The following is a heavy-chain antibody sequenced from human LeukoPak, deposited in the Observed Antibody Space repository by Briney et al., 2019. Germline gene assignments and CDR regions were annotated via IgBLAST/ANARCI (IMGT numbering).Heavy chain of an antibody. CDR1: GLTFSRYA. D-gene: IGHD6-19*01. V-gene: IGHV3-30-3*01. CDR2: ISYDGSNK. CDR3: ARGGSSGPLAWSYGMGV. Sequence: GGSLRLSCAASGLTFSRYAMNWVRQAPGKGLGWVSVISYDGSNKYYADSVKGRFTISRDNSKNTLYLQMNSLRTEDTAVYYCARGGSSGPLAWSYGMGVWGQGTTVTVSS. J-gene: IGHJ6*02.